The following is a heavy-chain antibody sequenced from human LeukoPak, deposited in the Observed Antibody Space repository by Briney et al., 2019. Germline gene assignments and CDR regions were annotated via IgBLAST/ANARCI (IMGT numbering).Heavy chain of an antibody. D-gene: IGHD2-21*01. CDR3: ARDGTYGRFDY. J-gene: IGHJ4*02. V-gene: IGHV3-74*01. Sequence: GGSVRLSCAASEFTFSNYWMHWVRQAPGKGLVWVALINSDGSKTIYADSVKGRFTISRDNAKSTLYLQMSSLRVEDTAVYYCARDGTYGRFDYWGLGNLVTVPS. CDR2: INSDGSKT. CDR1: EFTFSNYW.